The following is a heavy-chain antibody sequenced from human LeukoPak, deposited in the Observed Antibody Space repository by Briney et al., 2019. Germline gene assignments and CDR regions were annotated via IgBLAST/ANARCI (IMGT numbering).Heavy chain of an antibody. V-gene: IGHV4-39*07. Sequence: RSEPLSLTCTVSGGSISSSSYYWGWIRQPPGKGLEWIGSIYYSGSTYYNPSLKSRVTISVDTSKNQFSLKLSSVTAADTAVYYCANYVGFDPWGQGTLVTVSS. CDR3: ANYVGFDP. CDR2: IYYSGST. CDR1: GGSISSSSYY. J-gene: IGHJ5*02. D-gene: IGHD3-16*01.